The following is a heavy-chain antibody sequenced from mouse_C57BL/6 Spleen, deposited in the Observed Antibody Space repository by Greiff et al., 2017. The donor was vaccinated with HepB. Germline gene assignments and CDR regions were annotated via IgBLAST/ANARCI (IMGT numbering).Heavy chain of an antibody. D-gene: IGHD1-2*01. Sequence: QVHVKQPGAELVKPGASVKLSCKASGYTFTSYWMHWVKQRPGQGLEWIGMIHPNSGSTNYNEKFKSKATLTVDKSSSTAYMQLSSLTSEDSAVYYCARWTTAFDVWGTGTTVTVSS. CDR3: ARWTTAFDV. CDR2: IHPNSGST. CDR1: GYTFTSYW. J-gene: IGHJ1*03. V-gene: IGHV1-64*01.